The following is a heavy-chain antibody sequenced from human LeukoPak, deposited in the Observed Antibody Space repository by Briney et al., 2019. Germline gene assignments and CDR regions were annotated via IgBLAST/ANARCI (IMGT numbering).Heavy chain of an antibody. CDR3: ARDTSSGYSCNFDY. CDR2: INWNGGST. Sequence: GGSLRLSCTASGFTFEDCGMSWVRQAPGKGLEWVSGINWNGGSTGYADSVKGRFTISRDNAKNSLYLQMNSLRAEDTALYYCARDTSSGYSCNFDYWGQGTLVTVSS. V-gene: IGHV3-20*04. D-gene: IGHD3-22*01. J-gene: IGHJ4*02. CDR1: GFTFEDCG.